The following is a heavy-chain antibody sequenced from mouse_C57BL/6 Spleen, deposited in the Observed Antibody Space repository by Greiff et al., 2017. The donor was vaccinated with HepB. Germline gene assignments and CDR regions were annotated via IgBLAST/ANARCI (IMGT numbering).Heavy chain of an antibody. V-gene: IGHV1-50*01. Sequence: QVQLQQPGAELVKPGASVKLSCKASGYTFTSYWMQWVKQRPGQGLEWIGAIDPSDSYTNYNQKFKGKATLTVDTSSSTAYMQLSSLTSEDSAVYYCASHATGGYAMDYWGQGTSVTVSS. CDR1: GYTFTSYW. CDR3: ASHATGGYAMDY. D-gene: IGHD6-1*01. J-gene: IGHJ4*01. CDR2: IDPSDSYT.